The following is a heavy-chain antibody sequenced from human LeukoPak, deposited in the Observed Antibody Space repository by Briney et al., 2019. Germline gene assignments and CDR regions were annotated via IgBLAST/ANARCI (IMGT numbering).Heavy chain of an antibody. CDR3: ARGITVFPYYHYGMDV. V-gene: IGHV3-21*01. CDR2: ISSSSSYI. Sequence: GGSLRLSCAASGFTFSSYSMTWVRQAPGKGLEWVSSISSSSSYIYYADSVKGRFTISRDNAKNSLYLQMNSLRAEDTAVYYCARGITVFPYYHYGMDVWGQGTTVTVSS. D-gene: IGHD6-13*01. CDR1: GFTFSSYS. J-gene: IGHJ6*02.